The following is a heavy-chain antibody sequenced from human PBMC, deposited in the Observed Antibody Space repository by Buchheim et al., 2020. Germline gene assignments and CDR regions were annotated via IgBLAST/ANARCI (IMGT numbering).Heavy chain of an antibody. CDR1: GCSISTYY. CDR3: ARGAEQLALDY. V-gene: IGHV4-59*01. D-gene: IGHD6-6*01. Sequence: QVQLQESGPGLVKPSETLSLTCTVLGCSISTYYWSWIRQFPGRGLEWIGFIYYPGSINYNPSLKSTITISVDTSRHKISLKLSSVTAADTAVYYCARGAEQLALDYWGQGIL. CDR2: IYYPGSI. J-gene: IGHJ4*02.